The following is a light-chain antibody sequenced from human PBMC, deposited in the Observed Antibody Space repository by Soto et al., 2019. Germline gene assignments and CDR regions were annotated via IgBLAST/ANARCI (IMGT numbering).Light chain of an antibody. CDR1: QSISW. J-gene: IGKJ1*01. V-gene: IGKV1-5*01. CDR2: DAS. Sequence: DIQMTQSPSTLSASVGDRVTITCRASQSISWLAWYQQKPGKAPKLLIYDASNLESGVPSRFSGSGSGTEFTLTISSLQPDDFATYYCQQYDSYWTFGQGTKVDIK. CDR3: QQYDSYWT.